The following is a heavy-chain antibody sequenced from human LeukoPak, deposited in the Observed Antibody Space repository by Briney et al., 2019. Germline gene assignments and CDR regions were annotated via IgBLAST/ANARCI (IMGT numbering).Heavy chain of an antibody. Sequence: GGSLRLSCAASGFTFSSYGMHWVRQAPGKGLEWVALISYDGSNKYYADSVKGRFTISRDGSKNTLYLQMDSLRPEDTAVYYCARRGGSYFDYWGQGTLVTVSS. V-gene: IGHV3-30*03. CDR3: ARRGGSYFDY. CDR1: GFTFSSYG. J-gene: IGHJ4*02. D-gene: IGHD3-16*01. CDR2: ISYDGSNK.